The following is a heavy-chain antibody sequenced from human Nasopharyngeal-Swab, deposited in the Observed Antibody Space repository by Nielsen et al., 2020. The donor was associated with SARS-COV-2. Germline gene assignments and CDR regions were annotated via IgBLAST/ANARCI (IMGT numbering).Heavy chain of an antibody. V-gene: IGHV3-64D*06. J-gene: IGHJ5*02. CDR2: IRSNGGST. D-gene: IGHD6-19*01. CDR3: AKEGIAVAAGSWFDP. CDR1: GFTFSSYA. Sequence: GESLKISCSASGFTFSSYAMHWGRQAPGRGLEYVSAIRSNGGSTYYADSVKGRFTISRDNSKNTLYLQMSSLRAEDTAVYYCAKEGIAVAAGSWFDPWGQGTLVTVSS.